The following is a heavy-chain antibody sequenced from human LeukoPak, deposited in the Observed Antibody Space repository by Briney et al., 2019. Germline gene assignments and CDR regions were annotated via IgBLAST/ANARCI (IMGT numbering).Heavy chain of an antibody. CDR3: ARDLQNIQYSSGWDLDY. CDR1: GFTFSSYL. V-gene: IGHV3-74*01. D-gene: IGHD6-19*01. CDR2: INSDGSST. Sequence: QPGGSLRLSCAASGFTFSSYLMHWVRQAPGKGLVWVSRINSDGSSTSYADSVKGRFTISRDNAKNTLYLQMNSLRAEDTAVYYCARDLQNIQYSSGWDLDYWGQGTLVTVSS. J-gene: IGHJ4*02.